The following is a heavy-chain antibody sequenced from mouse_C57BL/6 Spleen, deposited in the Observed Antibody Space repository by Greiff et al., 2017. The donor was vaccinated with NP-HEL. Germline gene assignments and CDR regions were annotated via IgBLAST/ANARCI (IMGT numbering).Heavy chain of an antibody. CDR2: IWGDGST. J-gene: IGHJ3*01. CDR1: GFSLTSYG. D-gene: IGHD1-1*01. Sequence: QVQLQQSGPGLVAPSQSLSITCTVSGFSLTSYGVSWVRQPPGKGLEWLGVIWGDGSTNYHSALISRLSISKDNSKSQVFLKLNSLQTDDTATYYCAKIITTVVEPWFAYWGQGTLVTVSA. CDR3: AKIITTVVEPWFAY. V-gene: IGHV2-3*01.